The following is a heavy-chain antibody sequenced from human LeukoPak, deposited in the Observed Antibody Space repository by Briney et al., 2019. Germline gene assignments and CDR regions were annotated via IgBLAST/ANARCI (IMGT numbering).Heavy chain of an antibody. Sequence: RRASVKVSCKASGYTFTSYGISWVRQAPGQGLEWMGGIIPIFGTANYAQKFQGRVTITTDESTSTAYMELSSLRSEDTAVYYCARVVGELGYCSSTSCWNWFDPWGQGTLVTVSS. CDR2: IIPIFGTA. CDR3: ARVVGELGYCSSTSCWNWFDP. CDR1: GYTFTSYG. D-gene: IGHD2-2*01. J-gene: IGHJ5*02. V-gene: IGHV1-69*05.